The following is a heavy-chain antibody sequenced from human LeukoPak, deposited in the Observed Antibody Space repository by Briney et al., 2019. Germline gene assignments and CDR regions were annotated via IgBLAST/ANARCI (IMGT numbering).Heavy chain of an antibody. CDR3: ARVRILSSSAYYLDC. CDR1: GFTFSSYA. V-gene: IGHV3-48*02. D-gene: IGHD3-9*01. CDR2: ISSSSSTI. Sequence: GGSLRLSCAASGFTFSSYAMSWVRQAPGKGLEWVSYISSSSSTIYYADSVKGRFTISRDNAKNSLYLQMNSLRDEDTAVYYCARVRILSSSAYYLDCWGQGTLVTVST. J-gene: IGHJ4*02.